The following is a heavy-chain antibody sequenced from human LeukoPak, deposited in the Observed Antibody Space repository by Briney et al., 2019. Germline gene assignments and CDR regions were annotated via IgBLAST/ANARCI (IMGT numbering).Heavy chain of an antibody. Sequence: PGGSLRLSCAASGFTFSSYSMNWVRQAPGKGLEWVSAISGSGGSTYYADSVKGRFTISRDNSKNTLYLQMNSLRAEDTAVYYCAKDRVVTKRGDAFDIWGQGTMVTVSS. CDR3: AKDRVVTKRGDAFDI. CDR1: GFTFSSYS. D-gene: IGHD2-21*02. CDR2: ISGSGGST. V-gene: IGHV3-23*01. J-gene: IGHJ3*02.